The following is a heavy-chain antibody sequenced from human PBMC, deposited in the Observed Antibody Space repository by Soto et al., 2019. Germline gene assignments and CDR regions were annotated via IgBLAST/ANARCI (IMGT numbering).Heavy chain of an antibody. V-gene: IGHV1-69*13. CDR2: IIPIFGTA. CDR1: GGTFSSYA. CDR3: AWAKGGGTTCGAFDI. J-gene: IGHJ3*02. D-gene: IGHD3-16*01. Sequence: SVKVSCKASGGTFSSYAISWVRQAPGQGLEWMGGIIPIFGTANYAQKFQGRVTITADESTSTAYMELSILRSEDTAVYYCAWAKGGGTTCGAFDIWGRRTMVAVS.